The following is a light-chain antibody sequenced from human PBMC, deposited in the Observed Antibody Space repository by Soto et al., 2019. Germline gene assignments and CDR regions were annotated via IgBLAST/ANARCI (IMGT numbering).Light chain of an antibody. J-gene: IGKJ3*01. CDR1: QSVSSSY. CDR3: HQYGSSPPIT. CDR2: GAS. Sequence: EIVLTPSPGTLSLSPGEIATLSCRASQSVSSSYLAWYQQKHGQAPRLLIFGASSRATGIPDRLSGSGSWTDFSLTISRLEPEEFAVYYCHQYGSSPPITFGPGTKVDIK. V-gene: IGKV3-20*01.